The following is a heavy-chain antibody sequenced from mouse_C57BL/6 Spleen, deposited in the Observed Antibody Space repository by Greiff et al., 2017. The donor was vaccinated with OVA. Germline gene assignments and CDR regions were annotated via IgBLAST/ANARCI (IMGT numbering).Heavy chain of an antibody. CDR1: GYTFTSYD. V-gene: IGHV1-85*01. CDR2: IYPRDGST. Sequence: QVQLQQSGPELLKPGASVKLSCKASGYTFTSYDINWVKQRPGQGLEWIGWIYPRDGSTKYNEKFKGKATLTVDTSSSTAYMELHSLTSEDSAVYFCARPLYYGQETCFDYWGQGTTLTVSS. D-gene: IGHD1-1*01. CDR3: ARPLYYGQETCFDY. J-gene: IGHJ2*01.